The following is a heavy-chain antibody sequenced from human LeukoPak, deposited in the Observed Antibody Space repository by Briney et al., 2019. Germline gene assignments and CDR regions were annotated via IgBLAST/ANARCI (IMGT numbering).Heavy chain of an antibody. CDR2: MYYGRTT. J-gene: IGHJ4*02. CDR3: VRHDGRGGSTMGALDS. V-gene: IGHV4-39*01. D-gene: IGHD5/OR15-5a*01. CDR1: GFTFSSDG. Sequence: GSLRLSCAASGFTFSSDGMSWIRQSPGKGLEWIGSMYYGRTTYYNPSLNSRVTISVVTSKNQFSLQVNSVTAADTAVYYCVRHDGRGGSTMGALDSWGQGSLVTVSS.